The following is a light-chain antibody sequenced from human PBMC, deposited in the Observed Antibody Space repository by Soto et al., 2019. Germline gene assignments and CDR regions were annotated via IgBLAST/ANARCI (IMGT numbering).Light chain of an antibody. CDR2: DAS. J-gene: IGKJ1*01. CDR3: LQEHNYPRT. V-gene: IGKV1-5*01. Sequence: DIQLTQTPSTLSASVGDRVTITCRASQSIDRWLAWYQQKPGTAPKVLIYDASTLKSGVPSRFSGSGSGTDFTLTISSLQPEDFATYYCLQEHNYPRTFGQGTKVDIK. CDR1: QSIDRW.